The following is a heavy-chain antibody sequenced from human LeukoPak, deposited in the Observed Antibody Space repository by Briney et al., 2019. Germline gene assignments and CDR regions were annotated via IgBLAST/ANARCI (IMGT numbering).Heavy chain of an antibody. Sequence: PSETLSLTCTVSGGSINSRSYHWGWIRQPPGKGLELIGSIYYSGSANYNPSLKSRVSISADTSKNQFSLLLSSVTAADTAFYYCATYTAYFTSFDPWGQGTLVTVSS. CDR1: GGSINSRSYH. D-gene: IGHD2/OR15-2a*01. J-gene: IGHJ5*02. CDR3: ATYTAYFTSFDP. CDR2: IYYSGSA. V-gene: IGHV4-39*01.